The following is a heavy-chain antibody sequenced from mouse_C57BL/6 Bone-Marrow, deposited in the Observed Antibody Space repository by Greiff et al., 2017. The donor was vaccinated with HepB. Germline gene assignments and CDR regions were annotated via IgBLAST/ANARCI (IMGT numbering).Heavy chain of an antibody. J-gene: IGHJ1*03. Sequence: VQLQQSVAELVRPGASVKLSCTASGFNIKNTYMHWVKQRPEQGLEWIGRIDPANGNTKYAPKFQGKATITADTSSNTAYLQLSSLTSEDTAIYYCARYYYGSPPRWYFDVWGTGTTVTVSS. CDR2: IDPANGNT. V-gene: IGHV14-3*01. CDR3: ARYYYGSPPRWYFDV. D-gene: IGHD1-1*01. CDR1: GFNIKNTY.